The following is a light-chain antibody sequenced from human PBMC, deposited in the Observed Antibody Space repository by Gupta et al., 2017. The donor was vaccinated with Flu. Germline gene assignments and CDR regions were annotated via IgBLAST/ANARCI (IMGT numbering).Light chain of an antibody. CDR3: LQSDYTPLT. Sequence: DIQMTQSPASLSASVGDRVTITCRASQNINIYLNWYQQKPGKAPKLLIYGASRLESGVPSRFSGSGYVTDFTLTISRLQTEDFVTYYCLQSDYTPLTFGGGTKVEIK. V-gene: IGKV1-39*01. CDR2: GAS. J-gene: IGKJ4*01. CDR1: QNINIY.